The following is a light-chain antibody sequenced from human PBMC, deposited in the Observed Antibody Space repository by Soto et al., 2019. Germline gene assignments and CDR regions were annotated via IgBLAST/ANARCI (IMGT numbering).Light chain of an antibody. V-gene: IGLV2-14*01. CDR2: DVS. J-gene: IGLJ1*01. CDR3: SSYTSSSTYV. Sequence: QSVLTQPASVSGSPGQSITISCTGTSSDVGGYNYVSWYQQPPGKVPKLVIYDVSTRPSGASNRFSGSKSDNTASLTISGLQAEDEADYYCSSYTSSSTYVFGIGTKVTVL. CDR1: SSDVGGYNY.